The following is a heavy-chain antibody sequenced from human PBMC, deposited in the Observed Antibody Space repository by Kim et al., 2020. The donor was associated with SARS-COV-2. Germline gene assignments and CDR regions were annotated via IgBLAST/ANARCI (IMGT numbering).Heavy chain of an antibody. Sequence: ASVKVSCKASGYTFTGYYMHWVRQAPGQGLEWMGRINPNSGGTNYAQKFQGRVTMTRDTSISTAYMELSRLRSDDTAVYYCARHQFDFWSGYYREGYYDYGMDVWGQGTTVTVSS. CDR3: ARHQFDFWSGYYREGYYDYGMDV. J-gene: IGHJ6*02. D-gene: IGHD3-3*01. CDR2: INPNSGGT. CDR1: GYTFTGYY. V-gene: IGHV1-2*06.